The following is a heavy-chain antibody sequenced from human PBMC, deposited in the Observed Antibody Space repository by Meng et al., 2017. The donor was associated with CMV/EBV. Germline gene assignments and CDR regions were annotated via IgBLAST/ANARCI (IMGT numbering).Heavy chain of an antibody. D-gene: IGHD6-13*01. J-gene: IGHJ4*02. CDR1: GFTFSSYG. CDR3: AKDTYSSLDY. V-gene: IGHV3-30*02. Sequence: SCAASGFTFSSYGMHWVRQAPGKGLEWVAFIRYDGSNKYYADSVKGRFTISRDNSKNTLYLQMNSLRAEDTAVYYCAKDTYSSLDYWGQGTLVTVSS. CDR2: IRYDGSNK.